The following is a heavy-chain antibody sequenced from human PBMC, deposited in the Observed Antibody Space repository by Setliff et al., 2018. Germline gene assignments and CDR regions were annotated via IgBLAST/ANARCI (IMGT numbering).Heavy chain of an antibody. V-gene: IGHV4-39*01. CDR2: VSFSGST. D-gene: IGHD3-10*01. CDR1: GASISRTSYY. Sequence: SETLSLTCNVSGASISRTSYYWGWIRQSPGKGVEWIASVSFSGSTYYNSALKSRATIFAHTSKNQFSLKLSSVTAADTAVYYCARHTIAMSTIISYFDYWGQGTLVTVSS. J-gene: IGHJ4*02. CDR3: ARHTIAMSTIISYFDY.